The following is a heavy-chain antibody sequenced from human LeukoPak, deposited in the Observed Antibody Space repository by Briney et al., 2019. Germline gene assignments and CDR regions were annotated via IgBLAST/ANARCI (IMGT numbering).Heavy chain of an antibody. D-gene: IGHD3-10*01. V-gene: IGHV4-59*08. CDR1: GGSINGWY. J-gene: IGHJ4*02. Sequence: SETLSLTCTVSGGSINGWYWNWIRQPPGKGLEWIGYIYRNDNTNYSPSLKSRVTMSVDTSKNQFSLRLSSVTAADTAVYYCARQAYYSESGSWTGFDYWGQGTLVPVSS. CDR2: IYRNDNT. CDR3: ARQAYYSESGSWTGFDY.